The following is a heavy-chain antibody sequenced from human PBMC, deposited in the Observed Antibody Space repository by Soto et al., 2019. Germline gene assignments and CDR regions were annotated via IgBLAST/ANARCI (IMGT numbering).Heavy chain of an antibody. CDR2: IYYSGST. CDR3: ASEPITFGGVIAFNWFDP. J-gene: IGHJ5*02. CDR1: GGSISSSSYY. V-gene: IGHV4-39*01. D-gene: IGHD3-16*02. Sequence: SETLSLTCTVSGGSISSSSYYWGWIRQPPGKGLEWIGSIYYSGSTYYNPSLKSRVTISVDTSKNQFSLKLSSVTAADTVVYYCASEPITFGGVIAFNWFDPWGQGTLVTVSS.